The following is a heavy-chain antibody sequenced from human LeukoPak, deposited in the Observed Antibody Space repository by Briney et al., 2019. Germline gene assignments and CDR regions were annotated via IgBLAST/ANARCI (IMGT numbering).Heavy chain of an antibody. CDR3: ARAHGSGSYGWFDP. CDR1: GGSISSYY. Sequence: SETLSLTCTVSGGSISSYYWSWIRQPPGKGLEWIGYIYYSGSTNYNPSLKSRVTISVDTSKSQFPLKLSSVTAADTAVYYCARAHGSGSYGWFDPWGQGTLVTVSS. D-gene: IGHD3-10*01. J-gene: IGHJ5*02. V-gene: IGHV4-59*01. CDR2: IYYSGST.